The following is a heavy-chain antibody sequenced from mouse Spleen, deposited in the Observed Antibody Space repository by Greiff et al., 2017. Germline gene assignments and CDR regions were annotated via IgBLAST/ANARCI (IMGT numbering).Heavy chain of an antibody. D-gene: IGHD2-4*01. V-gene: IGHV1-64*01. CDR3: ARSYDYDDAMDY. Sequence: QVQLQQPGAELVKPGASVKLSCKASGYTFTSYWMHWVKQRPGQGLEWIGMIHPNSGSTNYNEKFKSKATLTVDKSSSTAYMQLSSLTSEDSAVYYCARSYDYDDAMDYWGQGTSATVSS. J-gene: IGHJ4*01. CDR1: GYTFTSYW. CDR2: IHPNSGST.